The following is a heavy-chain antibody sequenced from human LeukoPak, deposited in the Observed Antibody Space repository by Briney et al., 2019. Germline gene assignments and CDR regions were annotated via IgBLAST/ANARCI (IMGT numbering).Heavy chain of an antibody. Sequence: GGSLRLSCAASGFTFSSYAMSWVRQAPGKGLEWVSAISGSGGSTYYADSVKGRFTISRDNSKNTRYLQMNSLRAEDTAVYYCAILDIVVAPAARPFDYWGQGTLVTVSS. CDR2: ISGSGGST. J-gene: IGHJ4*02. D-gene: IGHD2-2*03. V-gene: IGHV3-23*01. CDR1: GFTFSSYA. CDR3: AILDIVVAPAARPFDY.